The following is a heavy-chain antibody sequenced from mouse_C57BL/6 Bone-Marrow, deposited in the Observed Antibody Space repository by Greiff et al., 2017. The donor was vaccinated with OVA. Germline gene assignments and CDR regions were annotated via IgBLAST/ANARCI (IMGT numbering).Heavy chain of an antibody. Sequence: QVQLKQSGAELVRPAASVTLSCKASGYTFTDYEMHWVKQTPVHGLEWIGAIDPETGGTAYNQKFKGKAILTADKSSSTAYMELRSLTSEDSAVYYCTRLVTTVVATRYAMDYWGQGTSVTVSS. CDR3: TRLVTTVVATRYAMDY. D-gene: IGHD1-1*01. CDR2: IDPETGGT. CDR1: GYTFTDYE. V-gene: IGHV1-15*01. J-gene: IGHJ4*01.